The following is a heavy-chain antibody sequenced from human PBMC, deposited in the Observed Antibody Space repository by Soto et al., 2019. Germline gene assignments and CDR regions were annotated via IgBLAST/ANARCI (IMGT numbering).Heavy chain of an antibody. V-gene: IGHV4-34*01. CDR3: ARRIVLMVSNGVTDR. J-gene: IGHJ5*02. CDR1: GGSFSGYY. CDR2: IKHSGST. Sequence: QVQLQQWGAGLLKPSETLSLTCAVYGGSFSGYYWSWIRQPPGKGLEWIGEIKHSGSTNYNPSLKSRVTISVDTSKNQFSLKLSSVTAADTAVYYCARRIVLMVSNGVTDRWGQGTLVTVSS. D-gene: IGHD2-8*01.